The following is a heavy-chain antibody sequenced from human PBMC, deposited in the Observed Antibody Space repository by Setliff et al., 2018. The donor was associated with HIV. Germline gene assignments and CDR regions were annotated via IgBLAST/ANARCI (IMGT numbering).Heavy chain of an antibody. J-gene: IGHJ4*02. CDR1: GYTFSGYY. CDR2: INPNSGGT. CDR3: ASSGGYPDYFDY. Sequence: EASVKVSCKASGYTFSGYYFHWVRQAPGQGLEWMGWINPNSGGTNYAQGFHGRVTMTTDTSISTAYMVLSRLRSDDAAMYYCASSGGYPDYFDYWGQGTQVTVSS. D-gene: IGHD1-26*01. V-gene: IGHV1-2*02.